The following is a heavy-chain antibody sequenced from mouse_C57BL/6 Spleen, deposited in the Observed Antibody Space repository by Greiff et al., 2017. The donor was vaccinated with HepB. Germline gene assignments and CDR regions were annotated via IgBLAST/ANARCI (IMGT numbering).Heavy chain of an antibody. V-gene: IGHV1-76*01. J-gene: IGHJ1*03. CDR1: GYTFTDYY. CDR3: ARAFITTLVVDYWYFDV. Sequence: VKLMESGAELVRPGASVKLSCKASGYTFTDYYINWVKQRPGQGLEWIARIYPGSGNTYYNEKFKGKATLTAEKSSSTAYMQLSSLTSEDSAVYFCARAFITTLVVDYWYFDVWGTGTTVTVSS. CDR2: IYPGSGNT. D-gene: IGHD1-1*01.